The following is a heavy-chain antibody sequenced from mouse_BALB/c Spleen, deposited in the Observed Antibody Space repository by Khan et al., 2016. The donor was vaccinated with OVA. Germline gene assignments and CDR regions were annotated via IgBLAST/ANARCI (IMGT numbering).Heavy chain of an antibody. Sequence: QVQLQQSGAELVKPGASVKLSCKASGYTFSSYYMYWVKERPGQGLEWIGEINPSNGGSNFNEKFKTKATLTVDKSSSTAYMQLGSLTSEDSAFYYCIRSGYGSFAYWGQGTLVTVSA. CDR3: IRSGYGSFAY. CDR2: INPSNGGS. V-gene: IGHV1S81*02. J-gene: IGHJ3*01. CDR1: GYTFSSYY. D-gene: IGHD2-2*01.